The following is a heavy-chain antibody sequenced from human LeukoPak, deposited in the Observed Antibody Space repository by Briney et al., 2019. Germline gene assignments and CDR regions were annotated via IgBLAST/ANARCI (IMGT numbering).Heavy chain of an antibody. J-gene: IGHJ3*02. CDR2: IYYSGST. D-gene: IGHD3-9*01. V-gene: IGHV4-31*03. CDR1: GGSISSGGYY. Sequence: SETLSLTCTVSGGSISSGGYYWSWIRQHPGKGLEWIGYIYYSGSTYYNPSLKSRVTISVDTSKNQFSLKLSSVTAADTAVYCCVREFPRVHYDILSGYRDDACVIWGQGTMVTVS. CDR3: VREFPRVHYDILSGYRDDACVI.